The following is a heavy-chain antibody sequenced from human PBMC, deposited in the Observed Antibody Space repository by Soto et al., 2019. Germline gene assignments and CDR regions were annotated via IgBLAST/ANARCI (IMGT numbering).Heavy chain of an antibody. Sequence: GASVKVSCKASGYTFTSYDINWVRQATGQGLEWMGWMNTNSGNTGYAQKFQGRVTMTGNTSIRKAYMELSSLRSEDTAVYYCARRYSGYDFYPLWYNYGMDVWGQGTTVTVSS. J-gene: IGHJ6*02. CDR2: MNTNSGNT. CDR1: GYTFTSYD. D-gene: IGHD5-12*01. V-gene: IGHV1-8*01. CDR3: ARRYSGYDFYPLWYNYGMDV.